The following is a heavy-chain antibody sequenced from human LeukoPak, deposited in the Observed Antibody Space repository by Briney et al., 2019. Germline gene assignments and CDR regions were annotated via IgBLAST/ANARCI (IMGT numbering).Heavy chain of an antibody. J-gene: IGHJ6*03. CDR3: ARDLSGYYAPYYYYYMDV. V-gene: IGHV3-7*01. Sequence: GGSLRLSCAASGFTLSSYWMSWVRQAPGKGLEWVANIKQDGSEKYYVDSVKGRFTISRDNAKNSLYLQMNSLRAEDTAVYYCARDLSGYYAPYYYYYMDVWGKGTTVTVSS. CDR2: IKQDGSEK. D-gene: IGHD3-22*01. CDR1: GFTLSSYW.